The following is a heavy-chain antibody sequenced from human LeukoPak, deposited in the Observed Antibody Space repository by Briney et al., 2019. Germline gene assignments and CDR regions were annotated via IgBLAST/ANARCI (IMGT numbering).Heavy chain of an antibody. CDR2: IYHSGST. J-gene: IGHJ4*02. CDR3: ARPVMLDYYDSSGYPLDY. Sequence: PSETLSLTCAVSGGSISSSNWWSWVRQPPGKGLEWIGEIYHSGSTNYNPSLKSRVTISVDKSKNQFSLKLSSVTAADTAVYYCARPVMLDYYDSSGYPLDYWGQGTLVTVSS. D-gene: IGHD3-22*01. V-gene: IGHV4-4*02. CDR1: GGSISSSNW.